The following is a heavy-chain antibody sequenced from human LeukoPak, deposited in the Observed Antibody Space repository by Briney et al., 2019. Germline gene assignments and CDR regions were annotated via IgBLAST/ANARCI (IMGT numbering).Heavy chain of an antibody. CDR3: ARVAVAGPVEFDY. D-gene: IGHD6-19*01. V-gene: IGHV5-51*01. CDR1: GYSFNTYW. CDR2: IYPGDSDT. J-gene: IGHJ4*02. Sequence: GESLKISCMGSGYSFNTYWIGWVRQMPGKGLEWMGVIYPGDSDTGYSPSFQGQVSISADKSISTAYLQWSSLKASDTAMYYCARVAVAGPVEFDYWGQGTLVSVSS.